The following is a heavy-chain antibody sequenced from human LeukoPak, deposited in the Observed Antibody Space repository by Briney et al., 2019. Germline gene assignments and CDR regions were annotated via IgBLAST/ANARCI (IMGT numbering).Heavy chain of an antibody. Sequence: GRSLRLSCAASGFTFSKYGMHWVRQGPGKGLEWVANIKQDGSESYYVDSVKGRFTISRDNAENSLYLQMNSLRAEDTAVYYCARGISSSWYYWGQGTLVTVSS. CDR2: IKQDGSES. J-gene: IGHJ4*02. CDR1: GFTFSKYG. V-gene: IGHV3-7*03. CDR3: ARGISSSWYY. D-gene: IGHD6-13*01.